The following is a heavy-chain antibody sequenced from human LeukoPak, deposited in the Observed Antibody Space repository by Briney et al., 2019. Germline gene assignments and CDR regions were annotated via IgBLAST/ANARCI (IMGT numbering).Heavy chain of an antibody. CDR1: GGSISSSSYY. D-gene: IGHD1-26*01. CDR2: IYYSGST. Sequence: SETLSLTCTVSGGSISSSSYYWGWIRQPPGKGLEWIGSIYYSGSTYYNPSLKSRVTISVDTSKNQFSLKLSSVTAADTAVYYCARSSRGYSARGYYYYYMDVWGKGTTVTVSS. J-gene: IGHJ6*03. V-gene: IGHV4-39*01. CDR3: ARSSRGYSARGYYYYYMDV.